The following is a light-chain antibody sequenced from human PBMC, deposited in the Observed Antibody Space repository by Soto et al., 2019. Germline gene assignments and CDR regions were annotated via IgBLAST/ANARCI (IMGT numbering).Light chain of an antibody. CDR1: QSVSRY. V-gene: IGKV3-20*01. Sequence: EIVMTQSPGILSLSPGERATLSCRASQSVSRYLNWFQHKPGQAPRLLIYGASSRAAGIPDRFSGSGSGTDFTLTISRLEPEDFAVFYCLQYGSSTYTFGQGTKLEIK. CDR3: LQYGSSTYT. CDR2: GAS. J-gene: IGKJ2*01.